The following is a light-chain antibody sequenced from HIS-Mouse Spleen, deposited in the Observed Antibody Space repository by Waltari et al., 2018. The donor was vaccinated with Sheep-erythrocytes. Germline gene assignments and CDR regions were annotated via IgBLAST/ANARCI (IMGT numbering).Light chain of an antibody. Sequence: QSVLTQPPSASGTPGQRVTISCSGSSSNIGSNTGNWYQQLPGTAPKLLIYSNNQRPSGVPDRFSGSKSGTSASLTISGLQAEDEADYYCCSYAGSYNHVFATGTKVTVL. CDR2: SNN. J-gene: IGLJ1*01. V-gene: IGLV1-44*01. CDR3: CSYAGSYNHV. CDR1: SSNIGSNT.